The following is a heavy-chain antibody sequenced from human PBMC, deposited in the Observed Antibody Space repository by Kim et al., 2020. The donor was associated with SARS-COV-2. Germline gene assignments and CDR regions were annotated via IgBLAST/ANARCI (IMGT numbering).Heavy chain of an antibody. CDR3: ARGVCGWLRLRGLYYFDY. D-gene: IGHD5-12*01. J-gene: IGHJ4*02. CDR1: GDSVSSNSAA. CDR2: TYYRSKWYN. Sequence: SQTLSLTCAISGDSVSSNSAAWNWIRQSPSRGLEWLGRTYYRSKWYNDYAVSVKSRITINPDTSKNQFSLQLNSVTPEETAVDYCARGVCGWLRLRGLYYFDYWGQGTLVTVSS. V-gene: IGHV6-1*01.